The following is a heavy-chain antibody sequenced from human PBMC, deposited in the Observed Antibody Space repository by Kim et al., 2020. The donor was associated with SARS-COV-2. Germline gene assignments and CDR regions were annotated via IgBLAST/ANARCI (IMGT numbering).Heavy chain of an antibody. CDR3: ARDSTAGYYGMDV. CDR2: INHSGST. CDR1: GGSFSGYY. D-gene: IGHD4-17*01. J-gene: IGHJ6*02. V-gene: IGHV4-34*01. Sequence: SETLSLTCAVYGGSFSGYYWSWIRQPPGKGLEWIGEINHSGSTNYNPSLKSRVTISVDTSKNQFSLKLSSVTAADTAVYYCARDSTAGYYGMDVWGQGTTVTVSS.